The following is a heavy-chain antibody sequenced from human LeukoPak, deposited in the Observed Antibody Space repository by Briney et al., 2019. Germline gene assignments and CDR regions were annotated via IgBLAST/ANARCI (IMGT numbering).Heavy chain of an antibody. J-gene: IGHJ5*02. CDR1: GFTFSNYG. CDR3: AKVGLEGYCSSTSCLNWFDP. CDR2: IRYDGSNK. Sequence: GGSLRLSCAASGFTFSNYGMHWVRQAPGKGLEWVAFIRYDGSNKYYADSVKGRFTISRDNSKNTLYLQMNSLRAEDTAVYYCAKVGLEGYCSSTSCLNWFDPWGQGTLVTVSS. D-gene: IGHD2-2*01. V-gene: IGHV3-30*02.